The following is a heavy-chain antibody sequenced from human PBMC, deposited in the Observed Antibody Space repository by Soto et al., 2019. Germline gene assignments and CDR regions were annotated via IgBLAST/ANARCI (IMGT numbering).Heavy chain of an antibody. Sequence: QVQLQESGPGLVKPSETLSLTCTVSGGSISSYYWSLIRQPPGKGLEWIGYIYYSGSTNYNPSLKSRVTISVDTYKNPFSLKLSSVTDADTAVYYCARRWGQTFDFWGQGTLVTVSS. CDR3: ARRWGQTFDF. V-gene: IGHV4-59*01. J-gene: IGHJ4*02. CDR2: IYYSGST. CDR1: GGSISSYY. D-gene: IGHD1-26*01.